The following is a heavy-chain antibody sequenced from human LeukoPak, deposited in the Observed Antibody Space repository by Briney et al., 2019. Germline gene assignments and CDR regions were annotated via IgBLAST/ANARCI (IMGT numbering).Heavy chain of an antibody. CDR2: ISHSGST. CDR3: AAQYSGYVRLDY. Sequence: SETLSLTCAVYGGSFIVYYWSWIRQPPGKGLEWIGEISHSGSTNYNPSLKRRVTISVDTSKNQFSLKLSSVTAADTAVYYCAAQYSGYVRLDYWGQGTLVTVSS. V-gene: IGHV4-34*01. D-gene: IGHD5-12*01. J-gene: IGHJ4*02. CDR1: GGSFIVYY.